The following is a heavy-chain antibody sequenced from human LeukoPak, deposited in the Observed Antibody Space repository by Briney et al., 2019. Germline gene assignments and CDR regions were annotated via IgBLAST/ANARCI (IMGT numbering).Heavy chain of an antibody. D-gene: IGHD2-15*01. CDR3: AKLGYCSGGSCYGAFDI. CDR1: GFTFSSYA. J-gene: IGHJ3*02. CDR2: ISGSGGST. V-gene: IGHV3-23*01. Sequence: GGSLRLSCAASGFTFSSYAMSWVRQAPGKGLEWVSAISGSGGSTYYADSVKGRLTISRDNSKNTLYLQMNSLRAEDTAVYYCAKLGYCSGGSCYGAFDIWGQGTMVTVSS.